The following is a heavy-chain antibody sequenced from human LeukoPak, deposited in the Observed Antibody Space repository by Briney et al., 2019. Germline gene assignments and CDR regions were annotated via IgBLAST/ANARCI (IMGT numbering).Heavy chain of an antibody. D-gene: IGHD3-9*01. CDR2: IKQDGSEK. CDR1: GFTFSSYW. CDR3: ARGYNILTGSVFDI. Sequence: GGSLRLSCAASGFTFSSYWMSWVRQAPGKGLEWVANIKQDGSEKYYVDSVKGRFTISRDNAKNSLYLQMNSLRAEDTAVYYCARGYNILTGSVFDIWGQGKMVTVFS. J-gene: IGHJ3*02. V-gene: IGHV3-7*01.